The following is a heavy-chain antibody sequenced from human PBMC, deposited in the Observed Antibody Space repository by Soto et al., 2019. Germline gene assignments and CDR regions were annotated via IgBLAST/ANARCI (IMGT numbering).Heavy chain of an antibody. CDR2: IYHSGST. V-gene: IGHV4-59*12. CDR3: ARVPGP. CDR1: GASITSYY. J-gene: IGHJ5*02. Sequence: SETLSLTCTVSGASITSYYWSWIRQPPGKGLEWIGEIYHSGSTNYNPSLKSRVTISVDKSKNQFSLKLSSVTAADTAVYYCARVPGPWGQGTLVTVSS.